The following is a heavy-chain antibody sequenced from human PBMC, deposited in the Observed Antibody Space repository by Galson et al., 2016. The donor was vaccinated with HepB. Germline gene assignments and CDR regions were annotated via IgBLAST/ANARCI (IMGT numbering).Heavy chain of an antibody. CDR1: IDSVSSGTYY. CDR2: VHSRGSA. J-gene: IGHJ4*02. Sequence: SETLSLTCNVSIDSVSSGTYYWTWIRQPPGKGLEWIGYVHSRGSANYNPSLKSRVTISIDTSKNQFSLKLTSVTAADTAVYYCARHYSFGSGTYRPFDFWGQGTLVTVSS. V-gene: IGHV4-61*01. CDR3: ARHYSFGSGTYRPFDF. D-gene: IGHD3-10*01.